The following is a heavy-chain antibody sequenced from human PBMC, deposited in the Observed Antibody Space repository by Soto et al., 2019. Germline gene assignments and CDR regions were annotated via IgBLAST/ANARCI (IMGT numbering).Heavy chain of an antibody. Sequence: GGSLRLSCAASGFTFSSYSMNWVRQAPGKGLEWVSSISSSSSYIYYADSVKGRFTISRDNAKNSLYLQMNSLRAEDTAVYYCARDYGRWLQLIPYYYYGMDVWGQGTTVTVS. CDR1: GFTFSSYS. D-gene: IGHD5-12*01. CDR3: ARDYGRWLQLIPYYYYGMDV. V-gene: IGHV3-21*01. CDR2: ISSSSSYI. J-gene: IGHJ6*02.